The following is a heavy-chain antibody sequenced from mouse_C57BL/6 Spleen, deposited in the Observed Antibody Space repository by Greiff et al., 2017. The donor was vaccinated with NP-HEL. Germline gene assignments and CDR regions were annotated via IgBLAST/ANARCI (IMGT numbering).Heavy chain of an antibody. D-gene: IGHD1-1*01. V-gene: IGHV5-4*03. Sequence: EVKLVESGGGLVKPGGSLKLSCAASGFTFSSYAMSWVRQTPEKRLEWVATISDGGSYTYYPDNVKGRFTISRDNAKNNLYLQMSHLKSEDTAMYYCARGGYGSAWFAYWGQGTLVTVSA. CDR3: ARGGYGSAWFAY. J-gene: IGHJ3*01. CDR2: ISDGGSYT. CDR1: GFTFSSYA.